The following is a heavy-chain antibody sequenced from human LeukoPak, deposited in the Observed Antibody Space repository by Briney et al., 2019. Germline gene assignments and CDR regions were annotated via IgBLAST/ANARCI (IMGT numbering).Heavy chain of an antibody. CDR3: ARSRGSFDY. Sequence: SETLSLTCAVYGGSFSGYYWSWIRQPPGKGLEWIGEINHSGSTNYNPSLKSRVTISVDTSKNQFSLKLSSVTAADTAVYYCARSRGSFDYWGQGTLVTVSS. CDR1: GGSFSGYY. J-gene: IGHJ4*02. D-gene: IGHD3-10*01. CDR2: INHSGST. V-gene: IGHV4-34*01.